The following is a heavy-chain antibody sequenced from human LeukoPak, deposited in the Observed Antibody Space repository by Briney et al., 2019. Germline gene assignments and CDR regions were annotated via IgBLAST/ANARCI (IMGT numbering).Heavy chain of an antibody. CDR1: GGTFSSYA. CDR3: ARSSYYDFWSGYSYYYFYYMDV. J-gene: IGHJ6*03. Sequence: SVKVSCKASGGTFSSYAISWVRQAPGQGLEWMGGIIPIFGTANYAQKFQGRVTITADESTSTAYMELSSLRSEDTAVYYCARSSYYDFWSGYSYYYFYYMDVWGKGTTVTVSS. V-gene: IGHV1-69*13. D-gene: IGHD3-3*01. CDR2: IIPIFGTA.